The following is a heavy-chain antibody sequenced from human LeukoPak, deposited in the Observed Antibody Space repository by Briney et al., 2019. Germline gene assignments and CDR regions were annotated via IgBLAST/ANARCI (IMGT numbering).Heavy chain of an antibody. CDR2: ISGSGGST. V-gene: IGHV3-23*01. Sequence: QSGGSLRLSCAASGFTSSSYAMSWVRQAPGKGLEWVSAISGSGGSTYYADSVKGRFTISRDNSKNTLYLQMNSLRAEDTAVYYCAKDPRRLWFGELNSYFDYWGQGTLVTVSS. CDR1: GFTSSSYA. D-gene: IGHD3-10*01. CDR3: AKDPRRLWFGELNSYFDY. J-gene: IGHJ4*02.